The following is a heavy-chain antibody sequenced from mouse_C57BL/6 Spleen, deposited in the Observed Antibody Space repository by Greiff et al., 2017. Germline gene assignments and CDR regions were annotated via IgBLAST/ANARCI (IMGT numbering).Heavy chain of an antibody. Sequence: EVQRVESGGDLVKPGGSLKLSCAASGFTFSSYGMSWVRQTPDKRLEWVATISSGGSYTYYPDSVKGRFTISRDNAKNTLYLQMSSLKSEDTAMYYCARELGGRFAYWGQGTLVTVSA. CDR1: GFTFSSYG. D-gene: IGHD4-1*01. V-gene: IGHV5-6*01. J-gene: IGHJ3*01. CDR3: ARELGGRFAY. CDR2: ISSGGSYT.